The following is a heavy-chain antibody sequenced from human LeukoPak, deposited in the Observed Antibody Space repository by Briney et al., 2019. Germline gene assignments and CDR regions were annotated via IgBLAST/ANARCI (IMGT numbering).Heavy chain of an antibody. CDR1: GGSISTSSYY. J-gene: IGHJ4*02. CDR2: IYYSGTT. V-gene: IGHV4-39*01. D-gene: IGHD2/OR15-2a*01. Sequence: SETLSLTCTVSGGSISTSSYYWGWIRQPPGEELEWIGTIYYSGTTYYNPSLKSRVTISVDTSKSQFSLKLSSVTAADTAVYYCARHGSYFRLFDYWGQGTLVTVSS. CDR3: ARHGSYFRLFDY.